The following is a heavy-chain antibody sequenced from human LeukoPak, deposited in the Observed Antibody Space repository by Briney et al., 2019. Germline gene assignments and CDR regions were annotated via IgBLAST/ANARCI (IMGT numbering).Heavy chain of an antibody. V-gene: IGHV3-7*01. CDR1: GFTFSSYW. CDR3: ARDDVRVKDGYNIPYYYYGMDV. J-gene: IGHJ6*02. CDR2: IKQDGSEK. D-gene: IGHD5-24*01. Sequence: AGGSLRLSCAASGFTFSSYWMSWVRQAPGKGLEWVANIKQDGSEKYYVDSVKGRFTISRDNAKNSLYLQMNSLRAEDTAVYYCARDDVRVKDGYNIPYYYYGMDVWGQGTTVTVSS.